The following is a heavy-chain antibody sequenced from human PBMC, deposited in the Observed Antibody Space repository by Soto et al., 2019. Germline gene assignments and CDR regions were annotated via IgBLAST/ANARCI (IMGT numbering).Heavy chain of an antibody. CDR3: AKLNAWESGY. D-gene: IGHD1-26*01. V-gene: IGHV3-23*01. Sequence: GGSLRLSCAASGFTFSTYAMSWVRQAPGKGLEWVSTITGTGGNTYYADSVKGRFTISRDNSKNTLYLQMDSLRAEDTAVYYCAKLNAWESGYWGQGTLVTVSS. CDR1: GFTFSTYA. J-gene: IGHJ4*02. CDR2: ITGTGGNT.